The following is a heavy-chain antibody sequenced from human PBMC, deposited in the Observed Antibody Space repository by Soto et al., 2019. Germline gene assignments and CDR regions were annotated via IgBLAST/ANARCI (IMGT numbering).Heavy chain of an antibody. CDR1: GFTFSSYS. CDR3: ARSLLTRYSSGWYFDY. V-gene: IGHV3-48*01. CDR2: ISSSSSTI. J-gene: IGHJ4*02. D-gene: IGHD6-19*01. Sequence: GGSLRLSCAASGFTFSSYSMNWVRQAPGKGLEWVSYISSSSSTIYYADSVKGRFTISRDNAKNSLYLQMNSLRAEDTAVYYCARSLLTRYSSGWYFDYWGQGTLVTVSS.